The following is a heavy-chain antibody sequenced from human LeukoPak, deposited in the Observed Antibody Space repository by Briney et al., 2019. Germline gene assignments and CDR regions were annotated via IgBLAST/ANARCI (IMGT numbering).Heavy chain of an antibody. CDR2: INHSGST. J-gene: IGHJ6*02. CDR3: ARKGMDV. V-gene: IGHV4-34*01. CDR1: GGSFSGYY. Sequence: SETLSLTCAVYGGSFSGYYWSWIRQPPGKGLEWIGVINHSGSTNYNPSLKSRVTISVDTSKNQFSLKLSSVTAADTAVYYCARKGMDVWGQGTTVTVSS.